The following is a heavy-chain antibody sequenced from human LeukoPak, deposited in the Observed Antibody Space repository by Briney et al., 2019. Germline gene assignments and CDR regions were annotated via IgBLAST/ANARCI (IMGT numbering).Heavy chain of an antibody. V-gene: IGHV3-48*04. J-gene: IGHJ5*02. D-gene: IGHD3-10*01. CDR2: ISSGSSTI. CDR1: GFTFSSYS. CDR3: ATDQGYYASGT. Sequence: GGSLRLSCAASGFTFSSYSMNWVRQAPGKGREWVSYISSGSSTIYYADSVKGRFTISRDNAKNSLYLQMNSLRAEDTAVYYCATDQGYYASGTWGQGTLVTVSS.